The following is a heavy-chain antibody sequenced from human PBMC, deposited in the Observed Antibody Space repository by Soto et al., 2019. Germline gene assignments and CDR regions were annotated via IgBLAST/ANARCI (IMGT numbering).Heavy chain of an antibody. CDR2: IGTAGDT. D-gene: IGHD2-8*01. CDR1: GFTFSSYD. Sequence: GGSLRLSCAASGFTFSSYDMHWVRQATGKGLEWVSAIGTAGDTYYPGSVKGRFTISRENAKNSLYLQMNSLRAEDTVVYYCARATKYCTNGVCYRHNWFDPWGQGTLVTVSS. J-gene: IGHJ5*02. CDR3: ARATKYCTNGVCYRHNWFDP. V-gene: IGHV3-13*01.